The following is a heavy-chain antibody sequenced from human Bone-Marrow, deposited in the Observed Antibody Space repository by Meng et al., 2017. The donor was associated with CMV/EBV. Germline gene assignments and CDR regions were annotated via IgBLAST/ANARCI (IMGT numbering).Heavy chain of an antibody. V-gene: IGHV3-15*01. Sequence: GGSLRLSCAASGFTFSDAWMSWVRQAPGKGLEWVGRIKSKTDGGTTDYAAPVKGKFTISRDDSKNTVYLQMNSLKTEDTAVYYCTTDAYSSNWHGGYWGQGTLVTVSS. D-gene: IGHD6-13*01. CDR2: IKSKTDGGTT. J-gene: IGHJ4*02. CDR3: TTDAYSSNWHGGY. CDR1: GFTFSDAW.